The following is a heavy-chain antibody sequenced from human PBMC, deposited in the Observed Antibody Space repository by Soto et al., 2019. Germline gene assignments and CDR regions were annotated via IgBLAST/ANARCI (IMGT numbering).Heavy chain of an antibody. D-gene: IGHD3-3*01. CDR3: ARAVTIFGVVIFSQSMDV. CDR1: GYTFTSYG. V-gene: IGHV1-18*01. Sequence: EASVKVSCKASGYTFTSYGISWVRQAPGQGLEWMGWISAYNGNTNYAQELQGRVTMTTDTSTSTAYMELRSLRSDDTAVYYCARAVTIFGVVIFSQSMDVWGQGTTVTVSS. CDR2: ISAYNGNT. J-gene: IGHJ6*02.